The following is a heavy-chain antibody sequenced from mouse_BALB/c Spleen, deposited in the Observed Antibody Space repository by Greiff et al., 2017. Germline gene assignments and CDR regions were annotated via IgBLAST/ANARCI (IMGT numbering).Heavy chain of an antibody. D-gene: IGHD3-1*01. J-gene: IGHJ3*01. CDR2: IYPGSGNT. Sequence: VKLVESGAELARPGASVKLSCKASGYTFTDYYINWVKQRTGQGLEWIGEIYPGSGNTYYNEKFKGKATLTADKSSSTAYMQLSSLTSEDSAVYFCASSAWFADWGQGTLVTVSA. CDR1: GYTFTDYY. V-gene: IGHV1-77*01. CDR3: ASSAWFAD.